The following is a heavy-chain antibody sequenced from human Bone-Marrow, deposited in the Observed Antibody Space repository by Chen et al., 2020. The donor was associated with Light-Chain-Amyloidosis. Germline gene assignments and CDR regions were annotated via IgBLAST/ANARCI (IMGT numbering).Heavy chain of an antibody. CDR1: GFTLTTYW. Sequence: EVQVVESWGGLVQPGGSLRLSCAASGFTLTTYWMHWVRQAPGKGLVWVSRINEDGGTTNYAESVRGRFTISRDTAKNILYLQMNSLRAEDTALYYCAKDFGGRDDYWGQGTLVTVSS. V-gene: IGHV3-74*01. CDR2: INEDGGTT. D-gene: IGHD2-15*01. CDR3: AKDFGGRDDY. J-gene: IGHJ4*02.